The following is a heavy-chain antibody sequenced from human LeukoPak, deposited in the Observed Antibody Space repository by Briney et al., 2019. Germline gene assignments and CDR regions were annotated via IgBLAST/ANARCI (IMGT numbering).Heavy chain of an antibody. V-gene: IGHV1-46*01. CDR3: AGEERGGLSGSLGGLFAYYTYYYMDV. J-gene: IGHJ6*03. Sequence: ASVKVSCKASGYTFTMFYTHWVRQAPGQGLEWMGMINPSDGATTYAQRFQGRVTMTRDMSTTTVYMDLRSLRSEDTAVYFRAGEERGGLSGSLGGLFAYYTYYYMDVWGRGTTVTVSS. CDR2: INPSDGAT. D-gene: IGHD3-16*01. CDR1: GYTFTMFY.